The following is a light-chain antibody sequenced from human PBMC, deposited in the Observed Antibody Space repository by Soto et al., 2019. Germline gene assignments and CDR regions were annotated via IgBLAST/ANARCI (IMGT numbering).Light chain of an antibody. V-gene: IGKV3-11*01. Sequence: EIVLTQSPATLSLSPGERAPLSCRASQSVSSHLAWYQQQPGQSPRLLIYDTSNRATGIPARFSGSGSGTDFTLTISSLEPEDFAFYFCQQRSHWPTFGQGTKVDIK. CDR2: DTS. CDR1: QSVSSH. J-gene: IGKJ1*01. CDR3: QQRSHWPT.